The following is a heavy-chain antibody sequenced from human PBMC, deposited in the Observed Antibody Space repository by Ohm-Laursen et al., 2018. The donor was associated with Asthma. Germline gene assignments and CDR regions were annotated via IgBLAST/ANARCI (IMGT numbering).Heavy chain of an antibody. CDR2: GGSYYDGGLK. CDR1: GFTFSSYA. CDR3: ARDVMEWYLPAFDF. Sequence: SLRLSCTASGFTFSSYAMSWVRQAPGKGLEWVAVGGSYYDGGLKYYADSVNGRFTVSRDDSKNTLYLQMNSLRPDDTAVYYCARDVMEWYLPAFDFWGQGTTVTVS. V-gene: IGHV3-30-3*01. J-gene: IGHJ6*02. D-gene: IGHD3-3*01.